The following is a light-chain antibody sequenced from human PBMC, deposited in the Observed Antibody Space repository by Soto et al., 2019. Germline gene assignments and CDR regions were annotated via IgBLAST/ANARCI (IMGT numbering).Light chain of an antibody. V-gene: IGLV2-14*01. CDR1: IRDVGSYNL. Sequence: QSVLTQPASVSGSPGQSITIACTGTIRDVGSYNLVSWYQQRPGDAPKLIISEVRNRPSGISYRFTCSKACNTAPLTISGPPAEDEADYYCSSYTTTSTLVFGGGTKLTVL. CDR2: EVR. J-gene: IGLJ3*02. CDR3: SSYTTTSTLV.